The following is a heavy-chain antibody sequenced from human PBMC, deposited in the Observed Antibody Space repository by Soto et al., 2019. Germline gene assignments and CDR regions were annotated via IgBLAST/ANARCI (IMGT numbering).Heavy chain of an antibody. CDR1: GNSFTSSN. J-gene: IGHJ4*02. V-gene: IGHV1-3*01. CDR3: GSQNRDIFTGHYNLDS. Sequence: QVHLVQSGAEAKKPGASVKVSCKASGNSFTSSNIHWVRQAPGQSLEWMGRINAGDGQTTYSQKFQGRFAITKDTSATRAYMELSSLTAEDTAVYYCGSQNRDIFTGHYNLDSWGQGTLVTVSS. CDR2: INAGDGQT. D-gene: IGHD3-9*01.